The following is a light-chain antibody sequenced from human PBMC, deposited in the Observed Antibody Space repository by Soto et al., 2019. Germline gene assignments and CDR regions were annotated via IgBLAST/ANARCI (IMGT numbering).Light chain of an antibody. V-gene: IGLV2-8*01. Sequence: QSALTQPPSASGSPGQSVTVSCTGTSSDVGGYNYVSWYQQHPGKAPKLIIFEVDKRPSGVPDRFSGSKSGNTASLTVSGLQAEDEADYYCSSYTSSSPVVFGGGTKLTVL. CDR1: SSDVGGYNY. CDR3: SSYTSSSPVV. CDR2: EVD. J-gene: IGLJ2*01.